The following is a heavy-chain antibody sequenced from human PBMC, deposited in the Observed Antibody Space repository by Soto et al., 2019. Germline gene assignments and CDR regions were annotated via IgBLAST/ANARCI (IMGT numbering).Heavy chain of an antibody. J-gene: IGHJ6*02. CDR2: IRGFSPYT. CDR3: ARDRGYDAHDYYYNAMDV. D-gene: IGHD3-10*01. V-gene: IGHV3-21*01. Sequence: TGGSLILSCISSGFTFSTSTMTWVRQAPGKGLEWVSGIRGFSPYTFYAESVKGRFTISRDNAKNSLYLQMNSLRAEDTAVYYCARDRGYDAHDYYYNAMDVWGQGTTVTVSS. CDR1: GFTFSTST.